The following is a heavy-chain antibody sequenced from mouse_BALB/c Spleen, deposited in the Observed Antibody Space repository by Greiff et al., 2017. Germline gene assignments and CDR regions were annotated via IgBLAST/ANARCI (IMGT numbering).Heavy chain of an antibody. CDR2: INPSNGRT. D-gene: IGHD4-1*01. CDR3: SSNWDGGDY. Sequence: QVQLQQSGAELVKPGASVKLSCKASGYTFTSYWMHWVKQRPGQGLEWIGEINPSNGRTNYNEKFKSKATLTVDKSSSTAYMQLSSLTSEDSAVYYCSSNWDGGDYWGQGTTLTVSS. J-gene: IGHJ2*01. V-gene: IGHV1S81*02. CDR1: GYTFTSYW.